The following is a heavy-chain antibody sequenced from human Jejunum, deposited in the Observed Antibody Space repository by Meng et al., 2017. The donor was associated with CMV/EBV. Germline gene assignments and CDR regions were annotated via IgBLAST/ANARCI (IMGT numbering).Heavy chain of an antibody. V-gene: IGHV4-39*07. J-gene: IGHJ4*02. D-gene: IGHD2-2*01. CDR3: AADISTAWFYY. Sequence: QQPGPGPGQLKPSHTLSLTCTVAGDSISSGRCFWGWNRQAPGKGLEWIATIHYTETTHYNPSLKSRITISVDTSKNQISLKVNSVTAADTAMYYCAADISTAWFYYWGQGTLVTVSS. CDR1: GDSISSGRCF. CDR2: IHYTETT.